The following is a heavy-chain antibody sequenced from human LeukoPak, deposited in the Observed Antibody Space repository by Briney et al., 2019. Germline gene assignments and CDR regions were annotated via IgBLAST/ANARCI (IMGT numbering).Heavy chain of an antibody. Sequence: ASVKVSCKASGYTFTGYYMHWVRQAPGQGLEWMGWINPNSGGTNYAQKFQGRVTMTRDTSISTAYMELSRLRSDDTAVYYCARSYYDSSGYPKYFQHWGQGTLVTVSS. CDR2: INPNSGGT. CDR3: ARSYYDSSGYPKYFQH. J-gene: IGHJ1*01. V-gene: IGHV1-2*02. D-gene: IGHD3-22*01. CDR1: GYTFTGYY.